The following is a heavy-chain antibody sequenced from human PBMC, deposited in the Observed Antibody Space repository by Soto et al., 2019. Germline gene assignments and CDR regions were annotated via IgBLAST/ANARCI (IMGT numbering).Heavy chain of an antibody. CDR3: ARDLSWGSNWYYYMDV. J-gene: IGHJ6*03. CDR1: GGSFSGYY. CDR2: INHSGST. Sequence: SETLSLTCAVYGGSFSGYYWSWIRQPPGKGLEWIGEINHSGSTNYNPSLKSRVTISVDTSMNQFSLKLSSVTAADTAVYYCARDLSWGSNWYYYMDVWGKGTTVTVSS. V-gene: IGHV4-34*01. D-gene: IGHD7-27*01.